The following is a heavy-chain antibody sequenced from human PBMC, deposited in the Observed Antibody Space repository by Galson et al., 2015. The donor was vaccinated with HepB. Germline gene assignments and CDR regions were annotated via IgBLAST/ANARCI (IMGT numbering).Heavy chain of an antibody. D-gene: IGHD1-1*01. CDR2: IYYSGST. V-gene: IGHV4-39*01. CDR1: GGSISSSSYY. Sequence: SETLSLTCTVSGGSISSSSYYWGWIRQPPGKGLEWIGSIYYSGSTYYNPSLKSRVTISVDTSKNQFSLKLSSVAAADTAVYYCARRFYNWNDHFDYWGQGTLVTVSS. CDR3: ARRFYNWNDHFDY. J-gene: IGHJ4*02.